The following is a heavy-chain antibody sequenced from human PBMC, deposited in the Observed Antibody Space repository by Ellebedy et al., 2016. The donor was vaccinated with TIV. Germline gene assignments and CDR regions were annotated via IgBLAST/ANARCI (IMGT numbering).Heavy chain of an antibody. D-gene: IGHD5-24*01. V-gene: IGHV4-31*03. CDR1: GDYISNGGYY. J-gene: IGHJ3*01. CDR2: IYFSGRT. Sequence: SETLSLTXTVSGDYISNGGYYWSWFRQHPGKALAWIGYIYFSGRTSYNPSLKSRVTISVDTSKNQFSPTLNSVTAADTAVYYCARDQNEYGYDPCDVWGQGTLVTVSS. CDR3: ARDQNEYGYDPCDV.